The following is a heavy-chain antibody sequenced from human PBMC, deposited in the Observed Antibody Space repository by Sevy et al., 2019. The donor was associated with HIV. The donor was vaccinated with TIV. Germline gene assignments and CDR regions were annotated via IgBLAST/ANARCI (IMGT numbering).Heavy chain of an antibody. CDR1: GFTFRSYA. Sequence: GGSLRLSCAASGFTFRSYAMSWVRQAPGKGLEWVSAISGSGGSTYYADSVKGRFTISRDNSKNTLYLQMNSLRAEDTAVYYCAKDSSLIVATSLDVWGQGTTVTVSS. CDR2: ISGSGGST. V-gene: IGHV3-23*01. J-gene: IGHJ6*02. CDR3: AKDSSLIVATSLDV. D-gene: IGHD5-12*01.